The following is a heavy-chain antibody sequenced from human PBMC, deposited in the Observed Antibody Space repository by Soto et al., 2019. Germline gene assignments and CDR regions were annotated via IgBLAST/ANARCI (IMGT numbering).Heavy chain of an antibody. J-gene: IGHJ4*02. CDR3: AKEFWSSPFDN. CDR2: MWNDGSNK. D-gene: IGHD3-3*01. Sequence: HPGGSLRLSCAASGFTFSSYGMHWVRQAPGKGLEWVAVMWNDGSNKYYADSVKGRFTISRDNSKNTVYLQMNSLRAEDTAVYYCAKEFWSSPFDNWGQGTLVTVSS. V-gene: IGHV3-33*06. CDR1: GFTFSSYG.